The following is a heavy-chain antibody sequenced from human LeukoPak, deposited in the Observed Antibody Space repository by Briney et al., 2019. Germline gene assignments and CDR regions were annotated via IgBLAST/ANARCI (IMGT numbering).Heavy chain of an antibody. CDR3: ARREVKAAPDDYYYYGMDV. V-gene: IGHV1-69*01. D-gene: IGHD6-13*01. CDR2: IIPIFGTA. J-gene: IGHJ6*04. CDR1: GGTFSSYA. Sequence: ASVKVSCKASGGTFSSYAISWVRQAPGQGLEWMGGIIPIFGTANYAQKFQGRVTITADESTSTAYMELSSLTSEDTAVYYCARREVKAAPDDYYYYGMDVWGKGTTVTVSS.